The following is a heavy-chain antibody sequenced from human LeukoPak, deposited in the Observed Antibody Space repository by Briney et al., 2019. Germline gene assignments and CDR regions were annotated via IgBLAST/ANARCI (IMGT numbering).Heavy chain of an antibody. D-gene: IGHD3-3*01. CDR2: ISGSGGST. V-gene: IGHV3-23*01. CDR1: GFTFSSYA. J-gene: IGHJ4*02. Sequence: GGSLRLSCAAAGFTFSSYAMSWVRQAPGKGLEWVSGISGSGGSTYYADSVKGRFTISRDNSKNTLYQQMNSLRAEDTAVYYCAKDLRTVFGVVIIHPGFDYWGQGTLVTVSS. CDR3: AKDLRTVFGVVIIHPGFDY.